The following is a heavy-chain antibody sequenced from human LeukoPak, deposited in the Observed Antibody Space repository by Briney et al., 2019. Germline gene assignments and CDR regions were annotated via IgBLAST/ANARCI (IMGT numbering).Heavy chain of an antibody. V-gene: IGHV4-4*07. CDR3: AREALYYYDSSGYYSSSQYYFDY. Sequence: SETLSLTCTVSGGSISSYYWSWIRQPAGKGLEWIGRIYTSGSTNYNPSLKSRVTMSVDTSKNQFSLKLSSVTAADTAVYYCAREALYYYDSSGYYSSSQYYFDYWGQGTLVTVSS. J-gene: IGHJ4*02. D-gene: IGHD3-22*01. CDR2: IYTSGST. CDR1: GGSISSYY.